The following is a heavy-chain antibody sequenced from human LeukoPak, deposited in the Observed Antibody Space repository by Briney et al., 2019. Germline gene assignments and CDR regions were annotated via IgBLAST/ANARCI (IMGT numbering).Heavy chain of an antibody. Sequence: SETLSLTCAVYGVSSSSSFKNNYWSWIRQPPGKGLEWIGEINHSGRTNNNPSLRNRVTMSVDMSKKQFSLKLSSVTAADTAVYYCARNALDTYYCENSGYYRYHFDHWGQGTLVTVPS. V-gene: IGHV4-34*01. CDR1: GVSSSSSFKNNY. J-gene: IGHJ4*02. CDR2: INHSGRT. CDR3: ARNALDTYYCENSGYYRYHFDH. D-gene: IGHD3-22*01.